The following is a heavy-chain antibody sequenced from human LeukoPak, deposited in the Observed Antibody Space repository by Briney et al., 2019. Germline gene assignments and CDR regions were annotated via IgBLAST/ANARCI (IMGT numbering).Heavy chain of an antibody. CDR3: ARELDPTFDY. V-gene: IGHV3-21*01. CDR2: ISSSSTYM. Sequence: QPGRSLRLSCAASGFTFSAYSMNWVRQAPGKGLEWVSSISSSSTYMYYADSVKGRFTISRDNAKNSLYLRMNSLTAEDTAVYYCARELDPTFDYWGQGTLVTVSS. CDR1: GFTFSAYS. J-gene: IGHJ4*02.